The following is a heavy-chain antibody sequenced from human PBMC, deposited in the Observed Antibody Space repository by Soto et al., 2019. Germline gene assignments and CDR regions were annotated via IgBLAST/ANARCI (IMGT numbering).Heavy chain of an antibody. V-gene: IGHV1-69*02. J-gene: IGHJ3*02. D-gene: IGHD3-16*01. CDR3: ARGAFWGQHRQVRDGFDI. CDR2: IVTIFDIA. Sequence: SVKVSCKASGGTFNSYTIRWVRQAPGQGHEGMGKIVTIFDIAKYAQKFQGRVTITADKSTSTAYMELSSLRSEDTAVNYFARGAFWGQHRQVRDGFDITGQGTMDIVS. CDR1: GGTFNSYT.